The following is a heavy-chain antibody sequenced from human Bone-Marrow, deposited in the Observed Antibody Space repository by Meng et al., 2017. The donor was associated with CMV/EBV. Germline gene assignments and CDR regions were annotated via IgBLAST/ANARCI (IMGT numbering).Heavy chain of an antibody. V-gene: IGHV4-59*01. Sequence: GSLRLSCTASGGSISSYYWSWFRQPPGKGLEWFGYIYYSGSTNYNPSLKSRVTISVDTSKNQFSLKLSSVTAADAAVYYCARMKAGPRDYYYYGMDVWGQGTTVTVSS. CDR1: GGSISSYY. J-gene: IGHJ6*02. CDR2: IYYSGST. CDR3: ARMKAGPRDYYYYGMDV.